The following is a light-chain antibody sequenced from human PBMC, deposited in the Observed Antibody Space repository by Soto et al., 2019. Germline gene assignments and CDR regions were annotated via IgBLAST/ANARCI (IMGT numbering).Light chain of an antibody. Sequence: EIVLTQSPGTLSLSPGERATLSCRPSQSVSSSYLAWYQQKPGQAPRLLIYEASSRATGIPDRFSGSGSGTDFTLTISTVEPEDFAVYYCQQYGPSPPITFGQGTRLEIK. CDR1: QSVSSSY. CDR3: QQYGPSPPIT. CDR2: EAS. J-gene: IGKJ5*01. V-gene: IGKV3-20*01.